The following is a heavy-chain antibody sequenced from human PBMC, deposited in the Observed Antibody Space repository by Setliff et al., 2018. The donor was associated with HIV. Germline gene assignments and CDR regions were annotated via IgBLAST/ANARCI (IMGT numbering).Heavy chain of an antibody. J-gene: IGHJ4*02. V-gene: IGHV3-7*01. CDR2: IKQDGSDM. CDR3: ATQTGFYNSHWYDY. Sequence: LRLSCVASGLPFYNYWMTWLRRAPGRGLEWVANIKQDGSDMHYIESVKGRFTIFRDNAKNSVFLQMNSLRAEDMGVYYCATQTGFYNSHWYDYWGQGTMVTVSS. CDR1: GLPFYNYW. D-gene: IGHD6-13*01.